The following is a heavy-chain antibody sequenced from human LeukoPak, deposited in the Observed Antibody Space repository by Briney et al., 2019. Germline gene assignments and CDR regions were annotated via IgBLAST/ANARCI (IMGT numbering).Heavy chain of an antibody. CDR3: TSLIVGPRDY. D-gene: IGHD1-26*01. J-gene: IGHJ4*02. Sequence: GGSLRLSCAASGFTFSGSAMHWVRQASGKGLEWVGRIRSKANSYATAYAASVKGRFTISRDDSKNTAYLQMNSLRTEDTAVYYCTSLIVGPRDYWGQGTLVTVSS. CDR1: GFTFSGSA. CDR2: IRSKANSYAT. V-gene: IGHV3-73*01.